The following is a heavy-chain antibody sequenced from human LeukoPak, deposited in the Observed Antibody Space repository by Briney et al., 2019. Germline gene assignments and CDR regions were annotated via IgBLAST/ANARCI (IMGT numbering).Heavy chain of an antibody. CDR2: INPNSGGT. CDR1: GYTFTGYY. Sequence: ASVKVSCKASGYTFTGYYMHWVRQAPGQGLEWMGWINPNSGGTNYAQKFQGRVTMTRDTSISTAYMELSRLRSDDTAVYYCAREVDSSGYYSDYWGQGTLVTVSS. V-gene: IGHV1-2*02. CDR3: AREVDSSGYYSDY. J-gene: IGHJ4*02. D-gene: IGHD3-22*01.